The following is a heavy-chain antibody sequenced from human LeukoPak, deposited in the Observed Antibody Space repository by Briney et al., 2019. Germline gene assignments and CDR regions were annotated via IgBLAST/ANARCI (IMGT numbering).Heavy chain of an antibody. Sequence: GGSLRLACVASGFTFSNNWMSWVRQAPGKGLEWVANIKQDGSEKYYVDSVKGRFTISRDNAKKSLDLQMNNLRAEDTAVYYCARGPPYDFWSGYYRGAFDIWGQGTMVTVSS. CDR1: GFTFSNNW. J-gene: IGHJ3*02. CDR3: ARGPPYDFWSGYYRGAFDI. CDR2: IKQDGSEK. V-gene: IGHV3-7*01. D-gene: IGHD3-3*01.